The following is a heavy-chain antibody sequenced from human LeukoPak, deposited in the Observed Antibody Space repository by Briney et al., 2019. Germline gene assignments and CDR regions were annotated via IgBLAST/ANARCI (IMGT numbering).Heavy chain of an antibody. V-gene: IGHV3-20*04. CDR2: INWSGGST. D-gene: IGHD5-18*01. CDR3: ARVPKIYYSYAFDY. J-gene: IGHJ4*02. CDR1: GFTFDDFG. Sequence: PGGSLRLSCAASGFTFDDFGMNWVRHAPGKGLEWVAGINWSGGSTDYADSVKGRFTISRDNAKNSLYLQMNSLRAEDTALYYCARVPKIYYSYAFDYWGQGTLVTVSS.